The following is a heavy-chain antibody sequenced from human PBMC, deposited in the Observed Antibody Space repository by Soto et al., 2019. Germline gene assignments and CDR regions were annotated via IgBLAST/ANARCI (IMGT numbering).Heavy chain of an antibody. V-gene: IGHV3-30-3*01. Sequence: QVQLVESGGGVVQPGRSLRLSCAASGFTFSSYAMHWVRQAPGKGLEWVAVISYDGSNKYYADSVKGRFTISRDNFKNTLYLQMNSLRAEDTAVYYCARGGFTYYYGSGSYSPPDYWGQGTLVTVSS. CDR2: ISYDGSNK. CDR3: ARGGFTYYYGSGSYSPPDY. CDR1: GFTFSSYA. J-gene: IGHJ4*02. D-gene: IGHD3-10*01.